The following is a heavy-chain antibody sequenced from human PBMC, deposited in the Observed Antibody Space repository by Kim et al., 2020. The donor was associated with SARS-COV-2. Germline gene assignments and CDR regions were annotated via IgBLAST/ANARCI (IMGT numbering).Heavy chain of an antibody. Sequence: SETLSLTCTVSGGSIRGGDFYWTWIRQPPGKGLEWIGYVYHSGSTYYNPSLKSRLLISIDTYKNEFSLKVNSVTAADTAVYYCARRVGGPKSHVDHWGQGTLVAVSS. CDR3: ARRVGGPKSHVDH. CDR2: VYHSGST. J-gene: IGHJ4*02. CDR1: GGSIRGGDFY. D-gene: IGHD3-10*01. V-gene: IGHV4-30-4*01.